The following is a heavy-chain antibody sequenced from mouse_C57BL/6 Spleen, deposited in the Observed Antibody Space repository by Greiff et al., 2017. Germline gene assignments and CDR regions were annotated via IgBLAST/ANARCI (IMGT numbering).Heavy chain of an antibody. CDR2: IDPSDSYT. CDR1: GYTFTSYW. Sequence: QVQLQQPGAELVKPGASVKLSCKASGYTFTSYWLPWVKQRPGQGLEWIGEIDPSDSYTNYTQKFKGKATLTVDTSSSTAYMQLSSLTSEDSAVYYCARKGAYYRNYWGQGTTLTVSS. V-gene: IGHV1-50*01. J-gene: IGHJ2*01. CDR3: ARKGAYYRNY. D-gene: IGHD2-14*01.